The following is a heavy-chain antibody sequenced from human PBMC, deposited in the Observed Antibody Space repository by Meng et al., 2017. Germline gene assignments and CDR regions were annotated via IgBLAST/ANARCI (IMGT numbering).Heavy chain of an antibody. Sequence: GESLKISCAASGFTVSSNYMSWVRQAPGKGLEWVSVIYSGGSTYYADSVKGRFTISRHNSKNTMYLQMNSLRAEDTAVYYCARATELTVRHTAMVTRGPLEDWGQGMLVTVSS. CDR2: IYSGGST. CDR3: ARATELTVRHTAMVTRGPLED. D-gene: IGHD5-18*01. J-gene: IGHJ4*02. V-gene: IGHV3-53*04. CDR1: GFTVSSNY.